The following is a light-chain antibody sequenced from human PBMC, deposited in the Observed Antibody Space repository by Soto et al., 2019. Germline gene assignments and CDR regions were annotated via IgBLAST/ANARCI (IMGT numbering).Light chain of an antibody. Sequence: QSVLTQPASVSGSPGQSITISCTGTSSDVGGYNYVSWYQQHPGKAPKLMIYDVSNRPSGVSNRFSGSKSGNTASLTISGLQAEDKADYYCSSYRRSSTFEVFGTGTKLTVL. CDR1: SSDVGGYNY. J-gene: IGLJ1*01. CDR2: DVS. CDR3: SSYRRSSTFEV. V-gene: IGLV2-14*03.